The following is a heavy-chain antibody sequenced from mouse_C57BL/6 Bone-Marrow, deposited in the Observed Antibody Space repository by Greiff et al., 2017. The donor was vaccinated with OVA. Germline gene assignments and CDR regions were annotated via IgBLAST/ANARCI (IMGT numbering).Heavy chain of an antibody. CDR2: IYPGDGDT. CDR3: ASNYYGSSWFAY. Sequence: VQLQESGPELVKPGASVKISCKASGYAFSSSWMNWVKQRPGKGLEWIGRIYPGDGDTNYNGKFKGKATLTADKSSSTAYMQLSSLTSEYSAVYFCASNYYGSSWFAYWGQGTLVTVSA. D-gene: IGHD1-1*01. J-gene: IGHJ3*01. V-gene: IGHV1-82*01. CDR1: GYAFSSSW.